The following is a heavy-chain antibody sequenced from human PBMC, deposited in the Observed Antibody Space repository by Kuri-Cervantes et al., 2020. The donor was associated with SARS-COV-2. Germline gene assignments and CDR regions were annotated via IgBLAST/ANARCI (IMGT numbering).Heavy chain of an antibody. D-gene: IGHD2-2*01. CDR1: GGAISSGGYY. CDR3: ARVGYQLLLGIDY. J-gene: IGHJ4*02. CDR2: IYYTGNT. Sequence: SETLSLTCTVSGGAISSGGYYWSWIRQHPGKGLEWIGYIYYTGNTYYNPSLKSRVTISVDTSKNQFSLRLRFVTAADTDVYYCARVGYQLLLGIDYWGQGTLVTVSS. V-gene: IGHV4-31*03.